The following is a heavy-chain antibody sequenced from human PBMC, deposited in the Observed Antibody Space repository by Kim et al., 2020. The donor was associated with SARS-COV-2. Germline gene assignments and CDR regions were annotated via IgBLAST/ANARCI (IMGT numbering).Heavy chain of an antibody. CDR3: ARQMGSSITIFGVVTPGGWFXP. CDR2: IYYSGST. J-gene: IGHJ5*02. V-gene: IGHV4-39*01. D-gene: IGHD3-3*01. CDR1: GGSISSSSYY. Sequence: SETLSLTCTVSGGSISSSSYYWGWIRQPPGKGLEWIGSIYYSGSTYYNPSLKSRVTISVDTSKNQFSLKLSSVTAADTAVYYCARQMGSSITIFGVVTPGGWFXPWGQGTLVTVSS.